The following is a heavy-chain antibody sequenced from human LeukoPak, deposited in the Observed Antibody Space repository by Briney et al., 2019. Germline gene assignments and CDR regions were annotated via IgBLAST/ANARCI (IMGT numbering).Heavy chain of an antibody. D-gene: IGHD3-22*01. Sequence: AGGSLRLSCAASGFTFSSYAMHWVRQAPGEGLEWVAVISYDGSNKYYADSVKGRFTISRDNSKNTLYLQMNSLRAEDTAVYYCARELEYCYDSSGYLYYWGQGTLVTVSS. J-gene: IGHJ4*02. CDR3: ARELEYCYDSSGYLYY. CDR1: GFTFSSYA. V-gene: IGHV3-30-3*01. CDR2: ISYDGSNK.